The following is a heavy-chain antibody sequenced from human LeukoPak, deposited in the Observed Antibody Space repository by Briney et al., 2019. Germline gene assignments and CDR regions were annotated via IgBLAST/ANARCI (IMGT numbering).Heavy chain of an antibody. CDR3: ARSTYYDFWSGYGH. Sequence: ASVKVSCKASGYTFTSYDINWVRQATGQGLEWMGWISAYNGNTNYAQKLQGRVTMTTDTSTSTAYMELRSLRSDDTAVYYCARSTYYDFWSGYGHWGQGTLVTVSS. D-gene: IGHD3-3*01. CDR1: GYTFTSYD. V-gene: IGHV1-18*01. CDR2: ISAYNGNT. J-gene: IGHJ4*02.